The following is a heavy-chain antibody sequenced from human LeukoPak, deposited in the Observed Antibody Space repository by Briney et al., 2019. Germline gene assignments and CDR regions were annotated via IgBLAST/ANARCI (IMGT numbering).Heavy chain of an antibody. D-gene: IGHD2-2*01. Sequence: SETLSLTCTVSGGSTSGYYWSWIRQPPGRGLEWIGYISYGGNTNYNPSLGGRVTISLDTPKNQFSLKVRSVTATDTAIYYCARHDDVPLIRNGFNYWGQGTPVTVSS. J-gene: IGHJ4*02. CDR3: ARHDDVPLIRNGFNY. CDR1: GGSTSGYY. V-gene: IGHV4-59*08. CDR2: ISYGGNT.